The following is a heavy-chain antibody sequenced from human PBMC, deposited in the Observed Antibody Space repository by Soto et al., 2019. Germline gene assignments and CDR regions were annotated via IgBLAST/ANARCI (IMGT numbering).Heavy chain of an antibody. CDR1: SDSISSYY. CDR2: TEYSANT. D-gene: IGHD6-19*01. J-gene: IGHJ4*02. CDR3: ARAVGDPLYYLDY. Sequence: QVQLQESGPGLVRPSETLTLTCTVSSDSISSYYWLWIRQSPGKGLEWIGYTEYSANTNYKLSLKSRVTVSGDTSKNQCSLRLSSVTAADTAVYYCARAVGDPLYYLDYWGQGTLVTVSS. V-gene: IGHV4-59*08.